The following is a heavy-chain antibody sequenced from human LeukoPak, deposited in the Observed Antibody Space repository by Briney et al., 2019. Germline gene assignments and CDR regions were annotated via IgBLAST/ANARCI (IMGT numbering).Heavy chain of an antibody. CDR3: ARDRSSEYSSGWYY. CDR2: ISYDGSNK. V-gene: IGHV3-30*04. Sequence: GGSLRLSCAASGFTFSSYAMHWVRQAPGKGLEWVAVISYDGSNKYYADSVKGRFTLSRDNSKNTLYLQMNSLRAEDTAVYYCARDRSSEYSSGWYYWGQGTLVTVSS. CDR1: GFTFSSYA. J-gene: IGHJ4*02. D-gene: IGHD6-19*01.